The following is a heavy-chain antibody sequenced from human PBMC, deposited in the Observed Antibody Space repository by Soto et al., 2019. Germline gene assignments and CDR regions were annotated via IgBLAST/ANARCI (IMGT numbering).Heavy chain of an antibody. CDR1: GGSISSGDYY. D-gene: IGHD3-22*01. CDR3: ARGTLNYYDSSGSLRHFDY. CDR2: IYYSGST. Sequence: SETLSLTCTASGGSISSGDYYWSWIRQAPGKGLEWIGYIYYSGSTYYNPSLKSRVTISVDTSKNQFSLKLSSVTAADTAVYYCARGTLNYYDSSGSLRHFDYWGQGTLVTVSS. J-gene: IGHJ4*02. V-gene: IGHV4-30-4*01.